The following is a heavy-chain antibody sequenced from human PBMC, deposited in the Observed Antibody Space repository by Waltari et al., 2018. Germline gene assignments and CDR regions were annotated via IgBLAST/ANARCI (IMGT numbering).Heavy chain of an antibody. J-gene: IGHJ6*02. CDR2: ISGSGAAI. Sequence: RLLESGGGLVQPGGSVRLPGAAPGFALSSSALRSGPQASGKGLEWVSSISGSGAAIFYADSVKGRFTISRDNSKSTLYLQMINLRAEDTAVYYCAEAGLYVRDYYYDCTMGVWGQGTTVTVSS. CDR1: GFALSSSA. D-gene: IGHD3-16*01. CDR3: AEAGLYVRDYYYDCTMGV. V-gene: IGHV3-23*01.